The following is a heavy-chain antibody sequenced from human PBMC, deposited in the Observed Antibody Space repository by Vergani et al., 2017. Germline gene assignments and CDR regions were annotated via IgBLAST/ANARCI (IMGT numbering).Heavy chain of an antibody. CDR3: ARGRHFDSSGSSFDY. D-gene: IGHD3-22*01. Sequence: QVQLQQWGAGLLKPSETLSLTCAVYGGSFSGYYWSWIRQPPGKGLEWIGEINHSGSTNYNPSLKSRVTISVDTSKNQFSLKLSSVTAADTAVYYCARGRHFDSSGSSFDYWGQGTLVTVSS. J-gene: IGHJ4*02. CDR1: GGSFSGYY. V-gene: IGHV4-34*01. CDR2: INHSGST.